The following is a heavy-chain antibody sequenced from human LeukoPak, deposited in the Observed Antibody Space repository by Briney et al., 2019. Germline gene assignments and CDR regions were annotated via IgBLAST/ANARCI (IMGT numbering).Heavy chain of an antibody. Sequence: GESLKISCKGSGYSFTSYWIGWVRQMPGKGPEWMGIIYPGDSDTKYSPSFQGQVTISADKSLSTAYLQWSSLKASDTAMYYCARRGSYSRFDYWGQGTLVTVSS. CDR2: IYPGDSDT. V-gene: IGHV5-51*01. CDR1: GYSFTSYW. CDR3: ARRGSYSRFDY. J-gene: IGHJ4*02. D-gene: IGHD1-26*01.